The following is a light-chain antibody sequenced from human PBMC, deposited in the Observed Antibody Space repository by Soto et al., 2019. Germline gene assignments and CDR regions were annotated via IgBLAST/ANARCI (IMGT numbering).Light chain of an antibody. CDR1: QSVSNSY. V-gene: IGKV3-20*01. CDR2: GAS. Sequence: EIVLTQSPGTLSLSPGGRATLSCRASQSVSNSYLAWYQQKPGQAPRLLIYGASGRATGIPDRFSGSGSGTDFTLTISRLEPEDFVVYYCQQYGSSPLYTFGQGTKLEIK. J-gene: IGKJ2*01. CDR3: QQYGSSPLYT.